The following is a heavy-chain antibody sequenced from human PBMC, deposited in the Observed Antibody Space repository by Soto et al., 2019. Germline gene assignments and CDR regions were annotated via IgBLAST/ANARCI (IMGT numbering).Heavy chain of an antibody. CDR3: ARMASSGSLNWFDP. D-gene: IGHD3-10*01. J-gene: IGHJ5*02. CDR1: GYTFTNYE. Sequence: GASVKVSCKASGYTFTNYEINWVRQATGQGLEWMGWMNPGSGSTGYAHKFQGRVTMTRNISISTSYMELSRLGSDDTAIYYCARMASSGSLNWFDPWGQGTLVTVSS. V-gene: IGHV1-8*01. CDR2: MNPGSGST.